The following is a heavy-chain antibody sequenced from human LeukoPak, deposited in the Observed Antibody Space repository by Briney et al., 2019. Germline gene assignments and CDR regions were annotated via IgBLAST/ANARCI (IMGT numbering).Heavy chain of an antibody. CDR3: ARLGIAADGMENWFDP. D-gene: IGHD6-13*01. CDR2: IHYSGTT. J-gene: IGHJ5*02. Sequence: SETLFFTCTASGGSISSSNDYWGWIRQPPGKGLEWIGSIHYSGTTYYNPSLKSRVTISVDTSKNQFSRKLRSVTAADTAVYYCARLGIAADGMENWFDPWGKGTPVTVSS. V-gene: IGHV4-39*01. CDR1: GGSISSSNDY.